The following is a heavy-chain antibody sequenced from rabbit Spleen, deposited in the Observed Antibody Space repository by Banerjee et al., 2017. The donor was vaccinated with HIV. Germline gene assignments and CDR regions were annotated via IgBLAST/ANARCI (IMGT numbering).Heavy chain of an antibody. CDR2: IYGGSSGNT. J-gene: IGHJ4*01. D-gene: IGHD3-1*01. V-gene: IGHV1S45*01. CDR3: ARDPESDGPGGAGSRYALNL. CDR1: GFSFSSSYW. Sequence: EESGGGLVQPEGSLTLTCTVSGFSFSSSYWICWVRQAPGKGLEWVACIYGGSSGNTYYASWAKGRFTISKTSSTTVTLQMTSLTTADTATYFCARDPESDGPGGAGSRYALNLWGPGTLVTVS.